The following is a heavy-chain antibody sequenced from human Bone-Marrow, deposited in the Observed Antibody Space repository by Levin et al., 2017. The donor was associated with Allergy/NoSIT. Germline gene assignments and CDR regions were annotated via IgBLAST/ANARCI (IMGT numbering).Heavy chain of an antibody. J-gene: IGHJ3*02. V-gene: IGHV4-59*01. Sequence: PSETLSLTCTVSGGSISSYYWSWIRQPPGKGLEWIGYIYYSGSTNYNPSLKSRVTISVDTSKNQFSLKLSSVTAADTAVYYCARVGGGSCSDAFDIWGQGTMVTVSS. CDR1: GGSISSYY. CDR2: IYYSGST. CDR3: ARVGGGSCSDAFDI. D-gene: IGHD2-15*01.